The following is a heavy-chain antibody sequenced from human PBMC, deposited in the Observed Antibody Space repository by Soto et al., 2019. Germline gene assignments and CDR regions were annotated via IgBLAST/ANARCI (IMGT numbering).Heavy chain of an antibody. CDR3: ARGRSNSYDSTPPPRFDP. D-gene: IGHD3-10*01. CDR1: GFTFKIFD. V-gene: IGHV3-13*01. CDR2: VGTLHDT. Sequence: GGSLRLSCVTSGFTFKIFDIHWVRQTTRGGLEWVSGVGTLHDTYYTQSARGRFTISRENARNSVYLQMNNLRAEDTGLYYCARGRSNSYDSTPPPRFDPWGQGTLVTVSS. J-gene: IGHJ5*02.